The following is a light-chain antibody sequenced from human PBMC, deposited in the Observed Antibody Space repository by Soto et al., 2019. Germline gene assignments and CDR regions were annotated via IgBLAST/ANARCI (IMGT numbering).Light chain of an antibody. CDR3: TSYSRYRVLV. CDR1: SSDIGGYKY. CDR2: EVS. Sequence: QSALTQPASVSGSLGQSITISCTGTSSDIGGYKYVSWYQQHPGKAPKLIIFEVSNRPSGVSDRFSGSNSGNTASLAISGLQAEDEGDYYCTSYSRYRVLVFGGGTKLTVL. J-gene: IGLJ3*02. V-gene: IGLV2-14*01.